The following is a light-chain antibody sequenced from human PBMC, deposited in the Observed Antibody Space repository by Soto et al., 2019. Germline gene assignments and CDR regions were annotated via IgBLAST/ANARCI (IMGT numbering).Light chain of an antibody. CDR1: SSDVGGYDY. CDR3: ASYTSSANRV. Sequence: QSVLTQPASVSGSPGQSITISCTGTSSDVGGYDYVSWYQQSPDKAPKLIIYEVTNRPSGVSNRFSGSKSGNTASLAISGLQAEDEADYYCASYTSSANRVFGGGTKLTVL. J-gene: IGLJ3*02. CDR2: EVT. V-gene: IGLV2-14*01.